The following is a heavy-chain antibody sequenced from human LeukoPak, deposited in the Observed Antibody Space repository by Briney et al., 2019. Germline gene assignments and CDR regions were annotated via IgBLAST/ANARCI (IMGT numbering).Heavy chain of an antibody. J-gene: IGHJ3*02. Sequence: GGSLRLSCAASGFTLSSYAMSWVRQAPGKGLEWVSAISGSGGSTYYADSVKGRFTISRDNSKNTLYLQMNSLRAEDTAVYYCAKDYGDLDAFDIWGQGTMVTVSS. V-gene: IGHV3-23*01. CDR3: AKDYGDLDAFDI. CDR2: ISGSGGST. D-gene: IGHD4-17*01. CDR1: GFTLSSYA.